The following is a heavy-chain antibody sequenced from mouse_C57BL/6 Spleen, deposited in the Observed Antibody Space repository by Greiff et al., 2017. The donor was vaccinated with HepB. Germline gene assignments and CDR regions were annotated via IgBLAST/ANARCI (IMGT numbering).Heavy chain of an antibody. Sequence: VKLQESGPGLVAPSQSLSITCTVSGFSLTSYGVHWVRQPPGKGLEWLVVIWSDGSTTYNSALKSRLSISKDNSKSQVFLKMNSLQTDDTAMYYCARHYGHYWYFDVWGTGTTVTVSS. J-gene: IGHJ1*03. CDR1: GFSLTSYG. D-gene: IGHD1-1*02. CDR3: ARHYGHYWYFDV. V-gene: IGHV2-6-1*01. CDR2: IWSDGST.